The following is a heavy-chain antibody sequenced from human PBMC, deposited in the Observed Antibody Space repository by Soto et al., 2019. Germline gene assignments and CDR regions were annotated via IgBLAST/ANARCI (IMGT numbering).Heavy chain of an antibody. CDR3: ARSIVVVTALDY. CDR2: ISAYNGNT. D-gene: IGHD2-21*02. CDR1: GYTFTSYG. V-gene: IGHV1-18*01. J-gene: IGHJ4*02. Sequence: ASVKVSCKASGYTFTSYGISWVRQAPGHGHEWMGCISAYNGNTNYAQKLQGRVTMTTDTSTSTAYMELSSLRSEDTAVYYCARSIVVVTALDYWGQGTLVTVSS.